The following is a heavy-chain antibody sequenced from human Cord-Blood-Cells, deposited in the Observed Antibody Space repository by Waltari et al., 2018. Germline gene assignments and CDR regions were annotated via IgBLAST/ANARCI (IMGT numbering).Heavy chain of an antibody. CDR1: GGTFSSYA. CDR3: ARTYYYGSWSYAFDI. Sequence: QVQLVQSGAEVKKPGSSVKVSCKASGGTFSSYAISWVRQAPGQGLEWMGGIIPIFGTANDAPEFQGRVTVTADESTSTAYMQLSSLRSEDTAVYYCARTYYYGSWSYAFDIWGQGTMVTVSS. CDR2: IIPIFGTA. V-gene: IGHV1-69*01. D-gene: IGHD3-10*01. J-gene: IGHJ3*02.